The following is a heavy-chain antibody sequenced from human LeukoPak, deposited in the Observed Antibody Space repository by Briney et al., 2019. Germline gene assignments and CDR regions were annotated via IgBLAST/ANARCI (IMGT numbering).Heavy chain of an antibody. CDR2: ISYDGSNK. D-gene: IGHD2-2*01. CDR3: AKMGLQYQLLVNFDY. J-gene: IGHJ4*02. Sequence: GGSLRLSCAASGFAFSNYGMHWVRQAPGKGPEWVAVISYDGSNKYYADSVKGRFTISRDNSKNTLYLQMNSLRAEDTAVYYCAKMGLQYQLLVNFDYWGQGTLVTVSS. V-gene: IGHV3-30*18. CDR1: GFAFSNYG.